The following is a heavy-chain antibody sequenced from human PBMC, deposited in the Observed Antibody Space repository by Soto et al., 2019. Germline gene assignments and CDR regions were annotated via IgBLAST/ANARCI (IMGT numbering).Heavy chain of an antibody. V-gene: IGHV1-46*01. J-gene: IGHJ6*02. CDR2: INLSGGGT. Sequence: ASVKVSCKASGYTFTSYYMHCVRQAPVQGVEWMAIINLSGGGTSYAQEFEDRVTMTMGTGTSTVYMELRSLRFEDTAVSDCAGQTSSGPYEYYYYGMDVCGQGTTVTLSS. D-gene: IGHD3-10*01. CDR3: AGQTSSGPYEYYYYGMDV. CDR1: GYTFTSYY.